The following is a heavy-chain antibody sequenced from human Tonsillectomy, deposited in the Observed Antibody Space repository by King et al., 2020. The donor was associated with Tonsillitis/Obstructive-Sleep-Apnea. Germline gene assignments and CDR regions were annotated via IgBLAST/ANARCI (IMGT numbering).Heavy chain of an antibody. J-gene: IGHJ4*02. V-gene: IGHV3-11*05. Sequence: VQLVESGGGLVKPGGSLRLSCAASGFTFSDYYMSWIRQAPGKGLEWVSYISSSSSYTNYADSVKGRSTISRDNAKNSLYLQMNSLRAEDTAVYYCARGGSDKVRGVNFDYWGQGTLVTVSS. CDR2: ISSSSSYT. CDR3: ARGGSDKVRGVNFDY. D-gene: IGHD3-10*01. CDR1: GFTFSDYY.